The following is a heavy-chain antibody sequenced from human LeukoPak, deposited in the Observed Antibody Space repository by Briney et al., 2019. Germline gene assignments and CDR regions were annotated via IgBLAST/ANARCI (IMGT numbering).Heavy chain of an antibody. Sequence: GGSLRLSCAASGFTFSSNGMHWVRQAPGKGLEWVLFIENDGNNKKYADSVKGRFTISRDNSKNTLYLQMNSLRAEDTAVYYCARDWGTSSLYLVNWGQGTLFTVSS. CDR2: IENDGNNK. D-gene: IGHD6-6*01. CDR3: ARDWGTSSLYLVN. J-gene: IGHJ4*02. CDR1: GFTFSSNG. V-gene: IGHV3-30*02.